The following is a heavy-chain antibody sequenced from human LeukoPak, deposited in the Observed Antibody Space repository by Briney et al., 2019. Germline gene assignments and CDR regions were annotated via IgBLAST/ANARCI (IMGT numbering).Heavy chain of an antibody. CDR2: IYDSGST. V-gene: IGHV4-59*01. J-gene: IGHJ6*02. D-gene: IGHD5-12*01. CDR1: GGSISSYY. CDR3: ARGGSGYDSFYYYGMDV. Sequence: SETLSLTCTVSGGSISSYYWSWIRQPPGKGLEWIGYIYDSGSTNYNPSLKSRVTILVDTSKNQFSLKLSSVTAADTAVYYCARGGSGYDSFYYYGMDVWGQGTTVTVSS.